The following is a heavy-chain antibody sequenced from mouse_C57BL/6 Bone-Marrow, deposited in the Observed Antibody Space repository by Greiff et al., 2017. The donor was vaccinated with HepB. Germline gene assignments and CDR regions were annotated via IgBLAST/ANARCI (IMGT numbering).Heavy chain of an antibody. D-gene: IGHD1-1*01. CDR1: GYTFTDYN. CDR2: INPNNGGT. CDR3: APIYYYGHWYFDV. V-gene: IGHV1-22*01. J-gene: IGHJ1*03. Sequence: EVQGVESGPELVKPGASVKMSCKASGYTFTDYNMHWVKQSHGKSLEWIGYINPNNGGTSYNQKFKGKATLTVNKSSSTAYMELRSLTSEDSAVYYCAPIYYYGHWYFDVWGTGTTVTVSS.